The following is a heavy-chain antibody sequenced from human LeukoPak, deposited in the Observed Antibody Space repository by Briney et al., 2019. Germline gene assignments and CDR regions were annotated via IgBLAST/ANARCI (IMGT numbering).Heavy chain of an antibody. CDR3: ARDALVTGGYWFDP. CDR2: INHSGST. D-gene: IGHD7-27*01. V-gene: IGHV4-34*01. J-gene: IGHJ5*02. CDR1: GGSFSGYY. Sequence: PETLSLTCAVYGGSFSGYYWSWIRQPPGKGLEWIGEINHSGSTNYNPSLKSRVTISVDTSKNQFSLKLSSATAADTAVYYCARDALVTGGYWFDPWGQGTLVTVSS.